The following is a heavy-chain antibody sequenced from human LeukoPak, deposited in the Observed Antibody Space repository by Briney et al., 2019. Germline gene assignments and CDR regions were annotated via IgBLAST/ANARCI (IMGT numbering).Heavy chain of an antibody. V-gene: IGHV3-20*01. CDR3: ARLGGSWNAPGDY. Sequence: GGSLRLSCVASGFAFGDYGMSWVRQAPGKGLEWVSGISWNGDSTDYAASVKGRFTISRDDAKNSLHLQMNGLRAEDTALYHCARLGGSWNAPGDYWGQGTLVTVSS. CDR2: ISWNGDST. D-gene: IGHD1-1*01. CDR1: GFAFGDYG. J-gene: IGHJ4*02.